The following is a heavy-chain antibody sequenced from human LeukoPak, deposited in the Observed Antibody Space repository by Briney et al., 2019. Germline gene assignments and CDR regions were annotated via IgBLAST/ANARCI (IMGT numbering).Heavy chain of an antibody. CDR3: ARDQDGMDV. CDR2: TYYRSKWYN. Sequence: SQTLSLTCAISGDRVSSYIAAWNWIRQSPSSGLEWLGRTYYRSKWYNDYAVSVKSRVTINPDTSKNQFSLQLNSVTPEDAAVYYCARDQDGMDVWGQGTTVTVSS. CDR1: GDRVSSYIAA. J-gene: IGHJ6*02. V-gene: IGHV6-1*01.